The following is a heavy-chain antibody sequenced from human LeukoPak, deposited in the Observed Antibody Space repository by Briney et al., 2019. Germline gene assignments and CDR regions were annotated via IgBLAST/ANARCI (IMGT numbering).Heavy chain of an antibody. V-gene: IGHV3-30*18. D-gene: IGHD5-24*01. CDR3: AKDDGDGYNYDPFDI. CDR1: GFTFSSYG. J-gene: IGHJ3*02. CDR2: ISSDGSNE. Sequence: GGSLRLSCAASGFTFSSYGMHWVRQAPGNGLEWVAVISSDGSNEDYADPVKGRFTISRDNSKNTLYLQMDSLRAEDTAVYYCAKDDGDGYNYDPFDIWGQGTMVTVSS.